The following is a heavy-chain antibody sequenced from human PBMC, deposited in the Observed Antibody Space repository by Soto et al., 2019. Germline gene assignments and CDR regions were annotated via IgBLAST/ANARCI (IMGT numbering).Heavy chain of an antibody. Sequence: QVQLQESGPGLVKPSQTLSLTCTVSGGSITSSGYYWSWIRQHPGEGLEWVGFTSNSGSTYYNPCLKSRVTISVDTSSNQFSLNLKSVTAADTAVYYCARGGGSTKVDYWGQGTLVTVSP. V-gene: IGHV4-31*03. D-gene: IGHD2-2*01. CDR1: GGSITSSGYY. J-gene: IGHJ4*02. CDR3: ARGGGSTKVDY. CDR2: TSNSGST.